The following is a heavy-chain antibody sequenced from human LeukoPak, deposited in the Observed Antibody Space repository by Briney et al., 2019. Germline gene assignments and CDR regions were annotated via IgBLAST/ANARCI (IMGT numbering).Heavy chain of an antibody. J-gene: IGHJ6*03. D-gene: IGHD4-17*01. CDR1: GGSFSGYY. CDR2: IYYSGST. Sequence: SETLSLTCAVYGGSFSGYYWSWIRQPPGKGLEWIGNIYYSGSTYYNPSLKSRVTISVDTSKNQFSLKLSSVTAADTAVYYCARLVTEYGDYATYYYYYMDVWGKGTTVTISS. CDR3: ARLVTEYGDYATYYYYYMDV. V-gene: IGHV4-34*01.